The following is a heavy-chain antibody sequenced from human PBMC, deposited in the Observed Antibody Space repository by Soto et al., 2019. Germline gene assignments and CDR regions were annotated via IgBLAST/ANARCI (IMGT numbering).Heavy chain of an antibody. CDR2: IYYSGST. CDR1: GGSISSYY. Sequence: SETLSLTCTVSGGSISSYYWSWIRQPPGKGLEWIGYIYYSGSTNYNPSLKSRVTISVDTSKNQFSLKLSSVTAADTAVYYCARGYYYASSGYSCDYWGQGTLVTVSS. CDR3: ARGYYYASSGYSCDY. V-gene: IGHV4-59*01. J-gene: IGHJ4*02. D-gene: IGHD3-22*01.